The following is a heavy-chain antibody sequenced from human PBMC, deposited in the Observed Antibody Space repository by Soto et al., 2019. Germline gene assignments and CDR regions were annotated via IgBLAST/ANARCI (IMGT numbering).Heavy chain of an antibody. CDR2: ISGGGAAT. CDR3: ARKILGSTSRPNYWYFDL. D-gene: IGHD2-2*01. J-gene: IGHJ2*01. CDR1: GFTFINHA. Sequence: EVQLLESGGGLVQPGGSLRLSCAGSGFTFINHAMNWVRQAPGKGLEWVSSISGGGAATFFGDSVRGRFTISRDNSKNTVTLQMNSLGVDDTAVYYCARKILGSTSRPNYWYFDLWGRGTLVTVSS. V-gene: IGHV3-23*01.